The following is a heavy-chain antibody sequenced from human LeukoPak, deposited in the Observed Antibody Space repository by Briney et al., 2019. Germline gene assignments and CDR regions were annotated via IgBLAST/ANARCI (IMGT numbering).Heavy chain of an antibody. CDR2: IWFDGSNK. V-gene: IGHV3-33*01. D-gene: IGHD1-1*01. Sequence: QPGRSLRLSCAASGFIFSNDAMHWVRQAPGKGLEWVAFIWFDGSNKHYADSVKGRFTISRDNSEDTLYLQMNSLRAEDTAVYYCVRDPSGSEFAFDSWGQGALVTVSS. CDR3: VRDPSGSEFAFDS. J-gene: IGHJ4*02. CDR1: GFIFSNDA.